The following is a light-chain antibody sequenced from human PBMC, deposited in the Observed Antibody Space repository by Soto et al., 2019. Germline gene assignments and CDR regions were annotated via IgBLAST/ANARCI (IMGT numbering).Light chain of an antibody. CDR1: QGISSY. CDR2: AAS. J-gene: IGKJ2*01. CDR3: QQYYSYPYT. V-gene: IGKV1-8*01. Sequence: AIRMTQSPSSFSASTGDRVTITCRASQGISSYLAWYQQKPGKAPKLLIYAASTLQSGVPSRLSGSGSGTDFTLTISCLQSEDIATYYCQQYYSYPYTFGQGNKLEIK.